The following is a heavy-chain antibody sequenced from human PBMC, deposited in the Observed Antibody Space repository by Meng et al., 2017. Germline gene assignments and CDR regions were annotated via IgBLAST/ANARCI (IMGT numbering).Heavy chain of an antibody. CDR3: ARDKLKTFDP. J-gene: IGHJ5*02. CDR2: INAGNGNT. CDR1: GYTFTSYA. Sequence: AQSGQAGGEVKEPGSSVKVSCKASGYTFTSYAMHWGRQAAGQRLEWMGWINAGNGNTKYSQKFQGRVTITRDTSASTAYMELSSLRSEDTAVYYCARDKLKTFDPWGQGTLVTVSS. V-gene: IGHV1-3*01.